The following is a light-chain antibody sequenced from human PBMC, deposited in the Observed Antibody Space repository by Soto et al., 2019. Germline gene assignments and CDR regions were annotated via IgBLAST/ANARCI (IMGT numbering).Light chain of an antibody. Sequence: EIVLTQSPGTLSLSPGDRATLSCRASQRVSSNYLAWYQQRPGQAPRLLIYGASTRATGIPARFSGSGSGTEFTLTISSLQSEDFAVYYCQQYNNWLWTFGQGTKVDIK. CDR3: QQYNNWLWT. J-gene: IGKJ1*01. CDR1: QRVSSN. CDR2: GAS. V-gene: IGKV3-15*01.